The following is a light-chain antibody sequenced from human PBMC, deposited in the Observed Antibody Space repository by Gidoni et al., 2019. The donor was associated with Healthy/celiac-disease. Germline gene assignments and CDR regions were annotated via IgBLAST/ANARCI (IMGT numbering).Light chain of an antibody. Sequence: DIQMTQSPSSLSASVADRVTITCRASQSISSYLNWYQQKPGKAPKLLIYAASSLQSGVPARFSGSGSGTDFTLTISSLQPEDFATYYCQQSYSTPATFGPXTKVDIK. CDR3: QQSYSTPAT. CDR1: QSISSY. J-gene: IGKJ3*01. CDR2: AAS. V-gene: IGKV1-39*01.